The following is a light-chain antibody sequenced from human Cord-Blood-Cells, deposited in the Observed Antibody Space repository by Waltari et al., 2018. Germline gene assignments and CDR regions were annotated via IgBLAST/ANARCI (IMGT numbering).Light chain of an antibody. CDR2: EVS. Sequence: QSALTQPPSASGSPGQSVTISCTGTSSDVGGYNYVSWYQKHPGKAPKLMIYEVSKRPSGVPDRFSGSKSGNTASRTVSGLQAEDEADYYCSSYAGSNNFVFGTGTKVTVL. J-gene: IGLJ1*01. V-gene: IGLV2-8*01. CDR1: SSDVGGYNY. CDR3: SSYAGSNNFV.